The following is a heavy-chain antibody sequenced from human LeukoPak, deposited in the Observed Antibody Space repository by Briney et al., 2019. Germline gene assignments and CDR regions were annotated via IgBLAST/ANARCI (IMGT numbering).Heavy chain of an antibody. J-gene: IGHJ4*02. D-gene: IGHD5-24*01. CDR1: GFTFSSYG. CDR3: ARGEMASNRSPDY. CDR2: IWYDGSNK. V-gene: IGHV3-33*01. Sequence: GGSLRLSCAASGFTFSSYGMHWVRQARGKGLEWVAVIWYDGSNKYYADSVKGRFTISRDNSKNTLYLQMNSLRAEDTAVYYCARGEMASNRSPDYWGQGTLVTVSS.